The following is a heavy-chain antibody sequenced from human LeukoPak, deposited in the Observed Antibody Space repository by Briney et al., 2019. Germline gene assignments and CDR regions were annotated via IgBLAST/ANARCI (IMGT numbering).Heavy chain of an antibody. CDR3: AKDVGTTILDY. CDR2: LSDNGDAT. CDR1: GFTFSSFA. J-gene: IGHJ4*02. V-gene: IGHV3-23*01. Sequence: GGSLRLSCAASGFTFSSFAMSWVRQAPGKGLEWVSLLSDNGDATYYADSVKGRFTISRDNSKNTLYLQMNSLRAEDTAIYYCAKDVGTTILDYWGQGTLVTVSS. D-gene: IGHD1-26*01.